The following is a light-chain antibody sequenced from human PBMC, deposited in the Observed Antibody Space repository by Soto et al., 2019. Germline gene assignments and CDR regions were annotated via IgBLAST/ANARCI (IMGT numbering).Light chain of an antibody. V-gene: IGKV1-5*03. CDR2: RAS. Sequence: DIQMTQSPSTLSASVGDSVTITCRASQSIDSWLAWYQQKPGKAPKFLIHRASSLKSGVPSRFSGSGSGTEFTLTISSLQPDDFATYYGQQYKSYPWTFGQGTKVEIK. CDR1: QSIDSW. CDR3: QQYKSYPWT. J-gene: IGKJ1*01.